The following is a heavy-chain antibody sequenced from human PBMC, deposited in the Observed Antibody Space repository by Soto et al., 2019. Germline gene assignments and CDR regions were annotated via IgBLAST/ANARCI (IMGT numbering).Heavy chain of an antibody. CDR2: INHSGST. V-gene: IGHV4-34*01. CDR3: ARGRGNRQDF. CDR1: GGSFRRYY. D-gene: IGHD3-10*01. J-gene: IGHJ6*02. Sequence: SATLSLTCAVSGGSFRRYYWSWIRQPPGKGLEWIGEINHSGSTNYNPSLKSRVTVSVDTSKNQFSLKLSSVTAADTAVYYCARGRGNRQDFWARGTS.